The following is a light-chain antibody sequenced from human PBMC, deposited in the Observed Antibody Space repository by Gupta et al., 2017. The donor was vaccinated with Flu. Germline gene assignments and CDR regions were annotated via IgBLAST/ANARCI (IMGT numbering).Light chain of an antibody. Sequence: TGTSSYVGSYNLVSWYQQHPGKAPKLMIYEGSKRLSGVSNRFSGSKSGNTASLTISGLQAEDEADYYCCSYAGSVVFGGGTKLTVL. CDR2: EGS. V-gene: IGLV2-23*01. J-gene: IGLJ2*01. CDR1: SSYVGSYNL. CDR3: CSYAGSVV.